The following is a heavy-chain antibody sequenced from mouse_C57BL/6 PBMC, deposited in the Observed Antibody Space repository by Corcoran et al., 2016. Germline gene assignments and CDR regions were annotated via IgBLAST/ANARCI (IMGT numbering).Heavy chain of an antibody. D-gene: IGHD2-5*01. CDR3: ARFGYSNYDWFAY. V-gene: IGHV1-80*01. CDR1: GYAFSSYW. J-gene: IGHJ3*01. Sequence: QVQLQQSGAELVKPGASVKISCKASGYAFSSYWMNWVKQRPGKGLEWIGQIYPGDGDTNYNGKFKGKATLTADKSSSTAYMQLSSLTSEDSAVYFCARFGYSNYDWFAYWGQGTLVTVSA. CDR2: IYPGDGDT.